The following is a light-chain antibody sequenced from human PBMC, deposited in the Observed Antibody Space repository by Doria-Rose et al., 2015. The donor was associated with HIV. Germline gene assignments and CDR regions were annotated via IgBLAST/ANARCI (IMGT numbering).Light chain of an antibody. CDR3: QQYGTSRGT. CDR2: DAS. CDR1: QRVKSSH. J-gene: IGKJ5*01. Sequence: EIVMTQSPGTLSLSPGERATLSCRASQRVKSSHLAWYQQKHGQAPRLLIYDASTRATGIPDRFSGSGSGTDFTLTISRLEPEDVAVYYCQQYGTSRGTFGQGTRLEIK. V-gene: IGKV3-20*01.